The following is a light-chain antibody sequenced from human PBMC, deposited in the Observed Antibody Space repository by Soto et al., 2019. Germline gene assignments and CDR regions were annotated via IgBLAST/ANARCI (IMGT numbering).Light chain of an antibody. J-gene: IGKJ1*01. CDR2: DAS. CDR3: QQYNAWPRT. V-gene: IGKV3-15*01. CDR1: LSVSRN. Sequence: EIVMTQSPATLSVSQGERATLSCRASLSVSRNLAWYQQKPGQAPMLLIFDASTRATGIPARFSGSGSGTEFTLTITSLQSEDFAVYYCQQYNAWPRTFGQGTKVDIK.